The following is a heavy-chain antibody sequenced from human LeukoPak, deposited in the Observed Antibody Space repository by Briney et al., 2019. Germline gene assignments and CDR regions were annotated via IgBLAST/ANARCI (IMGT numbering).Heavy chain of an antibody. Sequence: PSETLSLTCTVSGGSISSYYWSWLRQPAGKGLEWIGRIYTSGSTNYNPSLKSRVTMSVDTSKNQFPLKLSSVTAADTAVYYFARGLTTIGYYYMDVWGKGTTVTVSS. J-gene: IGHJ6*03. CDR1: GGSISSYY. D-gene: IGHD3-22*01. CDR3: ARGLTTIGYYYMDV. V-gene: IGHV4-4*07. CDR2: IYTSGST.